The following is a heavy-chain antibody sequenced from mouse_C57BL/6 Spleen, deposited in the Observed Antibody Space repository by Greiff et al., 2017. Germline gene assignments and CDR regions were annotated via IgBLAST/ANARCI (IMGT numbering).Heavy chain of an antibody. V-gene: IGHV1-64*01. CDR1: GYTFTSYW. D-gene: IGHD2-12*01. J-gene: IGHJ4*01. CDR3: ARDYYIYAMDY. CDR2: IHPNSGNT. Sequence: QVQLQQPGAELVKPGASVKLSCKASGYTFTSYWLHWVKQRPGQGLEWIGMIHPNSGNTYYNEKFKGKATLTAEKSSSTAYMQLSSLTSEDAAIYFCARDYYIYAMDYWGQGTSVTVSS.